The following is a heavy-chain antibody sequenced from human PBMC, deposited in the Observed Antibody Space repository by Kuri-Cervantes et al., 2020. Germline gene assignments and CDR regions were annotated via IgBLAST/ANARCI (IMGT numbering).Heavy chain of an antibody. CDR2: ISSSGSTI. CDR1: GFTFSDYY. V-gene: IGHV3-11*04. J-gene: IGHJ4*02. D-gene: IGHD2-15*01. Sequence: GESLKISCAASGFTFSDYYMSWIRQAPGKGLEWVSYISSSGSTIYYADSVKGRFTISRDNAKNSLYLQMNSLRAKDTAVYYCARDWGYCSGGSCYNSDYWGQGTLVTVSS. CDR3: ARDWGYCSGGSCYNSDY.